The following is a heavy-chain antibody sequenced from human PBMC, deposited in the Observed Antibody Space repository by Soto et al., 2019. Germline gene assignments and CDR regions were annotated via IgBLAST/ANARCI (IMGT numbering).Heavy chain of an antibody. D-gene: IGHD6-6*01. CDR1: GFPFSNHA. CDR2: INYNGGTT. J-gene: IGHJ4*02. Sequence: GSLRLSESASGFPFSNHARHWVRQAPGKGLEYVSAINYNGGTTYYVDSVKGRFTISRDNSKNTLYLQMSSLKVEDTAMYHCVTWGGIEARNLDHWGQGTLVTVSA. CDR3: VTWGGIEARNLDH. V-gene: IGHV3-64D*06.